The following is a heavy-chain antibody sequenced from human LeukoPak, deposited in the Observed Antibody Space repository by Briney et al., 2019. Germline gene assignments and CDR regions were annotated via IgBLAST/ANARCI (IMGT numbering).Heavy chain of an antibody. CDR1: GFTFSSYW. CDR2: IKSDGSSS. V-gene: IGHV3-74*01. J-gene: IGHJ4*02. CDR3: AIDLDFGGYSNFDY. Sequence: PGGSLRLSCAASGFTFSSYWMHWVRQAPGKGLVWVSRIKSDGSSSTYADSVKGRFTISRDNAKNTLYLQMNTLRVEDTAVYYCAIDLDFGGYSNFDYWGQGTLVTVSS. D-gene: IGHD4-23*01.